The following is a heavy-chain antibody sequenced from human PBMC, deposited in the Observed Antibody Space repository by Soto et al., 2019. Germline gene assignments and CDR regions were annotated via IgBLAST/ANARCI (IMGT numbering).Heavy chain of an antibody. Sequence: SLTCTVSGGSVTGFYWSWIRQPPGKRLEWIGYIFHSGSSNYNPSLKSRVTISVDTSKSQVSLRLTSVTAADTAVYYCARATGLGVAHIDYWGRGTLVTVSS. CDR1: GGSVTGFY. CDR2: IFHSGSS. D-gene: IGHD6-19*01. J-gene: IGHJ4*02. V-gene: IGHV4-59*02. CDR3: ARATGLGVAHIDY.